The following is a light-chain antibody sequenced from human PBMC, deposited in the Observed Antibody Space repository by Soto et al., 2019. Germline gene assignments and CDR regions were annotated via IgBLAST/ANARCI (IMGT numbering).Light chain of an antibody. CDR3: QQYGSSSIT. V-gene: IGKV3-20*01. CDR2: DAS. Sequence: EIVLTQSPATLSLSPGETATLSCRASQSVSMYLAWYQQKPGQSPRLLIYDASNRATGIPARFSASGSGTDFTLTISRLEPEDFAVYYCQQYGSSSITFGQGTRLEI. CDR1: QSVSMY. J-gene: IGKJ5*01.